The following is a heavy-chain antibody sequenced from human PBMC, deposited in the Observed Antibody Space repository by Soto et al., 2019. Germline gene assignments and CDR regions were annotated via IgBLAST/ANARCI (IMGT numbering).Heavy chain of an antibody. CDR2: IIPIFGTA. V-gene: IGHV1-69*06. CDR3: ARDISRYYYDRSGYYS. D-gene: IGHD3-22*01. J-gene: IGHJ4*02. CDR1: GGTFSSYA. Sequence: SSVKVSCKASGGTFSSYAISWVRQAPGQGLEWMGGIIPIFGTANYAQKFQGRVTITADKSTSTAYMELSSLRSEDTAVYYCARDISRYYYDRSGYYSWGQGTLVTVSS.